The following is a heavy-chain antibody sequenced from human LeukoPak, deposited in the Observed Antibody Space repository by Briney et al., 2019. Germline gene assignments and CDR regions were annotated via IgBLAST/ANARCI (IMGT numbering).Heavy chain of an antibody. Sequence: GESLKISCKGSGYSFTSYWIGWVRQIPGKGLEWMGIIYPGDSVIRYSPSFQGQVTISADKTISTAYLQWSSLKASDTAMYYCARRQTHNYDILTRPFDYWGQGTLVTVSS. J-gene: IGHJ4*02. CDR1: GYSFTSYW. CDR3: ARRQTHNYDILTRPFDY. CDR2: IYPGDSVI. D-gene: IGHD3-9*01. V-gene: IGHV5-51*01.